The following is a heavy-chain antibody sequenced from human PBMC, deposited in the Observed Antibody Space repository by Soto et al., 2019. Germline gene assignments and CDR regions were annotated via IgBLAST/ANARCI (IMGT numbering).Heavy chain of an antibody. Sequence: PGGSLKLSCAASAFSFSDYGMHWFRQAPGKGLEWVAVIAYDGSNKYYADSVKGRFTISRDNSKNTLYLQMDSLRAEDTAVYYCAKNHQRAPSRDGYNLIDYWGQGTLVTVSS. V-gene: IGHV3-30*18. CDR3: AKNHQRAPSRDGYNLIDY. D-gene: IGHD5-12*01. CDR2: IAYDGSNK. CDR1: AFSFSDYG. J-gene: IGHJ4*02.